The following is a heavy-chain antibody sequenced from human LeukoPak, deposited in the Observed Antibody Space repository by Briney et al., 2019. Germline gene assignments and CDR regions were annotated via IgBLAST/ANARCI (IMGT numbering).Heavy chain of an antibody. D-gene: IGHD3-3*01. CDR2: MYQSGST. CDR3: ARLPFDLGYFDY. Sequence: SETLFLTCTVSGGSISSSSYYWAWIRQPPGKGLEWIGSMYQSGSTYYNPFLNSRVTISIDTSKNQFSLKLSSVTAADTAVYYCARLPFDLGYFDYWGQGALVTVSS. V-gene: IGHV4-39*01. CDR1: GGSISSSSYY. J-gene: IGHJ4*02.